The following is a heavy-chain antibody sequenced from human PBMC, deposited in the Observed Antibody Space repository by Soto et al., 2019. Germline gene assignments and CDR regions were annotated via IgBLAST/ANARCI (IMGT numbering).Heavy chain of an antibody. CDR2: ISSNGGST. Sequence: GGSLRLSCSASGFTFSSYAMHWVRQAPGKGLEYVSAISSNGGSTYYADSVKGRFTISRDNSKNTLYLQMSSLRAEDTAVYYCVKCLEGDGYNPPWGMDVWGQGTTVTVSS. J-gene: IGHJ6*02. CDR3: VKCLEGDGYNPPWGMDV. D-gene: IGHD5-12*01. V-gene: IGHV3-64D*06. CDR1: GFTFSSYA.